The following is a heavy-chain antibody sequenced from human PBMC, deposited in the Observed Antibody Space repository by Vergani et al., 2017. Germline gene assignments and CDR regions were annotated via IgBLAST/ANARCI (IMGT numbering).Heavy chain of an antibody. D-gene: IGHD3-22*01. CDR1: GGSISSYY. CDR2: IYYSGST. Sequence: QVQLQESGPGLVKPSETLSLTCTVSGGSISSYYWSWIRQPPGKGLEWIGYIYYSGSTNYNPSLKSRVTISVDTSKNQFSLRLRSVTAADTAVYYWARPSYFYDSSGYYGRGRYFDLWGRGTLVTVSS. V-gene: IGHV4-59*01. CDR3: ARPSYFYDSSGYYGRGRYFDL. J-gene: IGHJ2*01.